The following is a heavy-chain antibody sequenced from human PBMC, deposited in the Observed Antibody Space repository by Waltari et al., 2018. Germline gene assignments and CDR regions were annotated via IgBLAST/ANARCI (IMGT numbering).Heavy chain of an antibody. V-gene: IGHV4-39*01. D-gene: IGHD6-19*01. CDR3: ASIAVAGTWDY. Sequence: QLQLQESGPGLVKPSETLSLTCTVSGGSISSSSYYWGWIRPPPGKGLEWIGSIYYSGSTYYNPSLKSRVTISVDTSKNQFSLKLSSVTAADTAVYYCASIAVAGTWDYWGQGTLVTVSS. J-gene: IGHJ4*02. CDR1: GGSISSSSYY. CDR2: IYYSGST.